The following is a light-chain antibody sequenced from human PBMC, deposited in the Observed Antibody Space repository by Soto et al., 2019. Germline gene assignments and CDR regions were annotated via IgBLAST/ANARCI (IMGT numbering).Light chain of an antibody. CDR1: SSDIGGSKY. Sequence: QSALTQPASVSGSPGQSISISCTGTSSDIGGSKYVSWYQQHPGTAPKLLIYEVTYRPSGVSDRFSGSKSGNTASLTVSGLQAEDEADYYCASYTSADSWVFGGGTKVTVL. CDR2: EVT. CDR3: ASYTSADSWV. J-gene: IGLJ3*02. V-gene: IGLV2-14*01.